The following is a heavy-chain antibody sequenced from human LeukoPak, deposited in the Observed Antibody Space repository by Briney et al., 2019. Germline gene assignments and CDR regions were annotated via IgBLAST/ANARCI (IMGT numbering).Heavy chain of an antibody. CDR3: VKDLVAASENVRGWYPMDY. D-gene: IGHD6-19*01. CDR1: GFTFAEYT. Sequence: PGGSLRLSCAASGFTFAEYTMHWVRQAPGKGLEWVSLISWNGARIHYGDSVKGRFTISRDNNKNSLYLQMNSLGTEDTALYYCVKDLVAASENVRGWYPMDYWGQGTLVTVSS. V-gene: IGHV3-43*01. J-gene: IGHJ4*02. CDR2: ISWNGARI.